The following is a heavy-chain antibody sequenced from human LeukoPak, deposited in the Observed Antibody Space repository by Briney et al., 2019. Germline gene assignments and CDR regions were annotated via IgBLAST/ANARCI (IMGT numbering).Heavy chain of an antibody. V-gene: IGHV3-21*01. CDR3: ARDASGSYGFWE. Sequence: GGSLRLSCAASGFTFSSYSMNCVRQAPGKGLEWVSSISSSSSYITYADSVKGRFTISRDNAKNSLYLQMNSLRAEDTAVYYCARDASGSYGFWEWGQGTLVTVSS. CDR1: GFTFSSYS. CDR2: ISSSSSYI. D-gene: IGHD5-18*01. J-gene: IGHJ4*02.